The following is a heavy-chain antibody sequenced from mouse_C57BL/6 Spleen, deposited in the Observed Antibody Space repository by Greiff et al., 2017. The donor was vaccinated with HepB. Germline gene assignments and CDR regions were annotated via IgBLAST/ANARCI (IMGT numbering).Heavy chain of an antibody. CDR2: INPNNGGT. D-gene: IGHD1-1*01. CDR3: ARGVVANPPYAMDY. Sequence: EVQLQESGPELVKPGASVKIPCKASGYTFTDYNMDWVKQSHGKSLEWIGDINPNNGGTIYNQKFKGKATLTVDKSSSTAYMELRSLTSEDTAVYYCARGVVANPPYAMDYWGQGTSVTVSS. CDR1: GYTFTDYN. V-gene: IGHV1-18*01. J-gene: IGHJ4*01.